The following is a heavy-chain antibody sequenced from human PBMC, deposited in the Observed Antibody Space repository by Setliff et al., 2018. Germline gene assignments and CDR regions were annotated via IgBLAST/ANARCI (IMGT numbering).Heavy chain of an antibody. V-gene: IGHV4-34*01. Sequence: LSLTCTVYGGSFSNYYWSWIRQPPGKGLEWIGEINHSGSTNYNSSLTSRVTISVDTSKNQFSLKLTSVTAADTAMYFCAGTPARGTTWLSPFDYWGQGTLVTVSS. CDR3: AGTPARGTTWLSPFDY. CDR2: INHSGST. J-gene: IGHJ4*02. CDR1: GGSFSNYY. D-gene: IGHD5-12*01.